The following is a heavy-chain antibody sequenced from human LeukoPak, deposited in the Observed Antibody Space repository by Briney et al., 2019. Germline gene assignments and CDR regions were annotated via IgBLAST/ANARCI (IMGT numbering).Heavy chain of an antibody. J-gene: IGHJ4*02. V-gene: IGHV1-2*02. CDR1: GYTFTGYY. CDR3: ARRPQLWFTSLDY. D-gene: IGHD5-18*01. Sequence: ASVKVSCKASGYTFTGYYMHWVRQAPGQGLEWMGWINPNSGGTNYAQKFQGRVTMTRDTSISTAYMELSRLRSDDTTVYYCARRPQLWFTSLDYWGQGTLVTVSS. CDR2: INPNSGGT.